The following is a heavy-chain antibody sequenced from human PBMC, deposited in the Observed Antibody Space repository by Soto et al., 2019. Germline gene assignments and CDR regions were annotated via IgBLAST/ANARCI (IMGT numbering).Heavy chain of an antibody. V-gene: IGHV4-4*02. J-gene: IGHJ5*02. Sequence: PSETLSLTCAVSCGSISSSNWWSWVRQPPGKGLEWIGEIYHSGSTNYNPSLKSRVTISVDKSKNQFSLKLSSVTAADTAVYYCARESGKSAVTTTHNWFDPWGQGTLVTVSS. CDR2: IYHSGST. CDR3: ARESGKSAVTTTHNWFDP. CDR1: CGSISSSNW. D-gene: IGHD4-4*01.